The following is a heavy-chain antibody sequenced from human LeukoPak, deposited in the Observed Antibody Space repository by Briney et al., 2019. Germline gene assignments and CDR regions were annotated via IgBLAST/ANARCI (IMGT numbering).Heavy chain of an antibody. CDR1: GGSFSGYY. CDR3: ARSRIAVAGTHDY. V-gene: IGHV4-34*01. Sequence: SEALSLTCAVYGGSFSGYYWSWIRQPPGKGLEWIGEINHSGSTNYNPSLKSRVTISVDTSKNQFSLKLSSVTAADTAVYYCARSRIAVAGTHDYWGQGTLVTVSS. D-gene: IGHD6-19*01. CDR2: INHSGST. J-gene: IGHJ4*02.